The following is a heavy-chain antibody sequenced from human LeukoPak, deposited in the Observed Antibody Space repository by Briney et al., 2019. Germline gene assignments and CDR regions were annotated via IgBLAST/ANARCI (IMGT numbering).Heavy chain of an antibody. J-gene: IGHJ3*02. Sequence: GKSLKISCQASGYSFINYWIAWLRQVPGKGLEWVAFVFPGDSNTRYSTSFQGQVTISADKSITTAYLQWSSLRASDTAMYYCARPLSDSATDAFHIWGQGTMVTVSS. D-gene: IGHD2-15*01. CDR2: VFPGDSNT. V-gene: IGHV5-51*01. CDR1: GYSFINYW. CDR3: ARPLSDSATDAFHI.